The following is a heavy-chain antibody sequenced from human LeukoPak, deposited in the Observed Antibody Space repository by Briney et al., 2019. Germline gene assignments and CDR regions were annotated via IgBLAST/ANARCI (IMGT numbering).Heavy chain of an antibody. J-gene: IGHJ6*03. CDR1: GFTFSSHS. CDR3: ARVDAPRRRYYYYMDV. Sequence: GGSLRLSCAASGFTFSSHSMNWVRQAPGKGLEWVSSISSSSSYIYYADSVKGRFTISRDNAKNSLYLQMNSLRAEDTAVYYCARVDAPRRRYYYYMDVWGKGTTVTVSS. V-gene: IGHV3-21*01. CDR2: ISSSSSYI.